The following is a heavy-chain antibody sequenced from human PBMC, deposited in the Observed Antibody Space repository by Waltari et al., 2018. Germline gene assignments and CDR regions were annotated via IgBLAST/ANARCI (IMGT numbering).Heavy chain of an antibody. J-gene: IGHJ4*02. CDR1: GFTFSTYV. Sequence: EVQSLESGGGLVQPGGSLRLSCAASGFTFSTYVMNWVRQAPGKGLGWVSSISDAGGIINYADSVKGRFTISRDNSKNTLYLQMNSLRAEDSAVYYCARGSGVDSWGQGTLVTISS. D-gene: IGHD7-27*01. V-gene: IGHV3-23*01. CDR2: ISDAGGII. CDR3: ARGSGVDS.